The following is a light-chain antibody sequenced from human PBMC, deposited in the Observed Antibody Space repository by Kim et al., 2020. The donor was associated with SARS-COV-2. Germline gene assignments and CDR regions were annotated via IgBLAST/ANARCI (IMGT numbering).Light chain of an antibody. V-gene: IGKV1-5*01. CDR1: QSISNW. CDR2: DVS. CDR3: HQYNTYS. J-gene: IGKJ2*01. Sequence: LSASVGDRVTITCRASQSISNWLAWYQQKPGKAPKVLIYDVSSLESGVSSRFSGSGSGTEFTLTISSLQPDDFATYYCHQYNTYSFGQGTKLEIK.